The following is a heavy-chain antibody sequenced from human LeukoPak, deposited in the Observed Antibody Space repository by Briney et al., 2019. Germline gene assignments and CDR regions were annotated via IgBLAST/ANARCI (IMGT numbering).Heavy chain of an antibody. V-gene: IGHV3-7*01. CDR1: GFTFSSYW. CDR2: IKQDGSEK. J-gene: IGHJ4*02. Sequence: GGSLRLSCAASGFTFSSYWMSWVRQAPGKGLEWVANIKQDGSEKYYVDSVKGRFTISRDNAKNSLYLQINSLRAEDTAVYYCARVDILTGYCHFDYWGQGTLVTVSS. CDR3: ARVDILTGYCHFDY. D-gene: IGHD3-9*01.